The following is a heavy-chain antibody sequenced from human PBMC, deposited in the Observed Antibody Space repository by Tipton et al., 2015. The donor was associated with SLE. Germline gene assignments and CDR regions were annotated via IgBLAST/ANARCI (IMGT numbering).Heavy chain of an antibody. V-gene: IGHV4-38-2*01. D-gene: IGHD4-17*01. CDR3: ARYGYGDYWGAFDI. J-gene: IGHJ3*02. CDR2: IYYSGST. CDR1: GGSFSGYY. Sequence: GLVKPSETLSLTCAVYGGSFSGYYWGWIRQPPGKGLEWIGSIYYSGSTYYNPSLKSRVTISVDTSKNQFSLKLSSVTAADTAVYYCARYGYGDYWGAFDIWGQGTMVTVSS.